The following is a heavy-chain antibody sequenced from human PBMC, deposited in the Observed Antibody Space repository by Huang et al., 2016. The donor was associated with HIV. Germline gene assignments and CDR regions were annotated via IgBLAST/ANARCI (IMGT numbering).Heavy chain of an antibody. D-gene: IGHD3-22*01. CDR1: GFTFGSYA. Sequence: EVQLLESGGGLAQPGGSLRLSCTASGFTFGSYALHWVRQGAGKGLGGGSGTTASGGITYYAKSVKGRFTISRDNSKNTLYLQMNSLRAEDTALYYCAKHLGGRRGFTFIVLFGAFDMWGQGTMVTVSS. CDR2: TTASGGIT. V-gene: IGHV3-23*01. CDR3: AKHLGGRRGFTFIVLFGAFDM. J-gene: IGHJ3*02.